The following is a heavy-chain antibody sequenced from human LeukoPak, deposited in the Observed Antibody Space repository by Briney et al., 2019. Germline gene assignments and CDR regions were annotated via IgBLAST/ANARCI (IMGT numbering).Heavy chain of an antibody. CDR2: IYYSGST. J-gene: IGHJ4*02. D-gene: IGHD1-26*01. CDR1: GDSISSYY. V-gene: IGHV4-59*01. Sequence: SETLSLTCTVSGDSISSYYWSWLRQPPGKGLEWIGYIYYSGSTNYNPSLKSRVTISVDTSKNQFSLKLSSVTAADTAVYYCASVGWDSYYFDYWGQGTLVTVSS. CDR3: ASVGWDSYYFDY.